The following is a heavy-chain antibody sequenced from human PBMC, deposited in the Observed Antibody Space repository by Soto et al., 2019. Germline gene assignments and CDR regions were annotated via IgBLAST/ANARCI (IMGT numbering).Heavy chain of an antibody. V-gene: IGHV4-59*08. D-gene: IGHD3-9*01. CDR3: ARQHILTGPNCFDP. J-gene: IGHJ5*02. CDR1: GGSISSYY. CDR2: IYYSGST. Sequence: SETLSLTCTVSGGSISSYYWSWIRQPPGKGLEWLGYIYYSGSTNYNPSLKSRVTISVDTSKNQFSLKLSSVTAADTAVYYCARQHILTGPNCFDPWGQGTLVTVSS.